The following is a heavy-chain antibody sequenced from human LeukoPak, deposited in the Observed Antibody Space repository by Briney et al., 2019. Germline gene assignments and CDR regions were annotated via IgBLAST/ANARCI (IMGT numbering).Heavy chain of an antibody. CDR2: INPSGGST. CDR3: ARGRWIQLNWVY. Sequence: ASVKVSCKASGYIFTSYYIHWVRQAPGQGLEWMGIINPSGGSTSYAQKFQGRVTMTRDTSTSTVYMDLSSLRSEDTAVYYCARGRWIQLNWVYWGQGTLVTVSS. J-gene: IGHJ4*02. V-gene: IGHV1-46*01. D-gene: IGHD5-18*01. CDR1: GYIFTSYY.